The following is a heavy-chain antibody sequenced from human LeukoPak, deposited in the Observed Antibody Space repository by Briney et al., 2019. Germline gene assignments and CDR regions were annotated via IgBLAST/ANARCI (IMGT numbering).Heavy chain of an antibody. CDR1: GYTLTELS. Sequence: GASVKVSCKVSGYTLTELSMHWVRQAPGKGLEWMGGFDPEDGESIYAQKFQGRVTMTEDTSTDTAYMELSSLRSEDTAVYYCATSRFGRDAFDIWGQGTMVTVSS. J-gene: IGHJ3*02. V-gene: IGHV1-24*01. CDR3: ATSRFGRDAFDI. CDR2: FDPEDGES. D-gene: IGHD3-10*01.